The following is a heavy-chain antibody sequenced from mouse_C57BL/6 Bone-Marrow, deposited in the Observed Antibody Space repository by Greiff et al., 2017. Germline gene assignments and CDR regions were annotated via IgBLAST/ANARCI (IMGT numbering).Heavy chain of an antibody. CDR3: AREIYYYGSRRDYAMDY. CDR2: IYPGDGDT. D-gene: IGHD1-1*01. V-gene: IGHV1-82*01. J-gene: IGHJ4*01. Sequence: VQLQQSGPELVKPGASVKISCKASGYAFSSSWMNWVKQRPGKGLEWIGRIYPGDGDTNYNGKFKGKATLTADKSSSTAYMQLSSLTSEDSAVYFCAREIYYYGSRRDYAMDYWGQGTSVTVSS. CDR1: GYAFSSSW.